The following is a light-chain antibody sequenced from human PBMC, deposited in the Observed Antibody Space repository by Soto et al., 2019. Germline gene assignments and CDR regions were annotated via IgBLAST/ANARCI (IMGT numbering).Light chain of an antibody. V-gene: IGLV2-14*01. Sequence: QSVLTQPASVSGSPGQSITVSCTGTSSDIGSYNYVSWYQQHPGKVPKLIIYEVTNRPSGVSNRFSGSKSGNTASLTISGLQAEDAADYYCSSYAGSNNYVFGTGTKVTVL. CDR2: EVT. CDR3: SSYAGSNNYV. CDR1: SSDIGSYNY. J-gene: IGLJ1*01.